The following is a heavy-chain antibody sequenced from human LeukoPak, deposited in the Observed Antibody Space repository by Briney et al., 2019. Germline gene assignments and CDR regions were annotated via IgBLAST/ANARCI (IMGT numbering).Heavy chain of an antibody. D-gene: IGHD3-10*01. J-gene: IGHJ4*02. CDR3: ARVKAARFGESNFDY. CDR2: ISGSGGST. V-gene: IGHV3-23*01. CDR1: GFSFSTYA. Sequence: DPGGSLRLSCAASGFSFSTYAMSWVRQAPGKGLEWVSAISGSGGSTYYADSVKGRFTISRDNSKNTLYLQMNSLRAEDTAVYYCARVKAARFGESNFDYWGQGTLVTVSS.